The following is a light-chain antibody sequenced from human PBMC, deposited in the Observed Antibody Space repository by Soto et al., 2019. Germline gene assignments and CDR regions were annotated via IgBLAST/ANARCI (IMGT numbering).Light chain of an antibody. CDR3: QRYNSYSLWT. CDR1: QSISTW. Sequence: DIQMTQSPSTLSTSVRDRVTITCRASQSISTWLAWYQQKPGKAPKLLIYEASNLESGVPSRFSGSGSGTEFTLTISSLQPDDFAPYYCQRYNSYSLWTFGQGTKVEIK. J-gene: IGKJ1*01. CDR2: EAS. V-gene: IGKV1-5*03.